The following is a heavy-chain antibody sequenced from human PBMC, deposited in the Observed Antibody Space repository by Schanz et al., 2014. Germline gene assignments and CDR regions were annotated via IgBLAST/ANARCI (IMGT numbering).Heavy chain of an antibody. D-gene: IGHD1-26*01. V-gene: IGHV3-7*01. CDR1: GFTFSGYW. J-gene: IGHJ4*02. CDR2: IKLDGSEK. Sequence: EVQLVESGGGLVQPGGSLRLSCAASGFTFSGYWMSWVRQAPGEGLVWVANIKLDGSEKYYVDSVKGRFTISRDNAKNLLYLKMNSLADDATADYYCAKYGTGKGVSFEYWGQGTLVTVSS. CDR3: AKYGTGKGVSFEY.